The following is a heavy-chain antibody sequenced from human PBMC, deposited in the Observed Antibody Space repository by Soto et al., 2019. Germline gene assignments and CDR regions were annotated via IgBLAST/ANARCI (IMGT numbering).Heavy chain of an antibody. CDR2: IYYSGNT. Sequence: PSETLSLTCIVSGGSISSNDFYWSWIRQHPGKGLEWIGYIYYSGNTYYNPSLKSRVTILVDTSKNQFSLKLSSVTAADTAVYYCARGPVWYSGSYAGIWGQGTMVTVSS. CDR3: ARGPVWYSGSYAGI. D-gene: IGHD1-26*01. J-gene: IGHJ3*02. V-gene: IGHV4-31*03. CDR1: GGSISSNDFY.